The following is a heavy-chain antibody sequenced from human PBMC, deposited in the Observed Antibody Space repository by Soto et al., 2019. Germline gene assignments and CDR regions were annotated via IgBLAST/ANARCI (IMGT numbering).Heavy chain of an antibody. CDR3: AKDAYTVTITFGYYYYMAV. D-gene: IGHD4-17*01. J-gene: IGHJ6*03. CDR2: ISFDGSNK. V-gene: IGHV3-30*18. CDR1: GITFSSYG. Sequence: QVQLVESGGGEVQPGRSLRLSCAASGITFSSYGMHWVRQAPGKGLEWVAVISFDGSNKYYVDSVKGRFTISRDNSKNTLYLQMNSLRPEDTAVYYCAKDAYTVTITFGYYYYMAVWGKGTTVTVSS.